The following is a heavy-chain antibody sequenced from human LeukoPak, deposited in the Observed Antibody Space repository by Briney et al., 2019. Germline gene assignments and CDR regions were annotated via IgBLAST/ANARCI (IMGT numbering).Heavy chain of an antibody. J-gene: IGHJ5*02. CDR2: ISGSGGST. Sequence: GGSLRLSCAASGFTFSSYAMSWVRQAPGKGLEWVSAISGSGGSTYYADSVKGRFTISRDNSKNTLYLQMNSLRAEDTAVYYCAKGGDYVWGSYRYLSWGQGTLVTVSS. V-gene: IGHV3-23*01. D-gene: IGHD3-16*02. CDR1: GFTFSSYA. CDR3: AKGGDYVWGSYRYLS.